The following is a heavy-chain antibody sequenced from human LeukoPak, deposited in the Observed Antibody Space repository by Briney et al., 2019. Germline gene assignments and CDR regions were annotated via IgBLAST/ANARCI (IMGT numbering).Heavy chain of an antibody. D-gene: IGHD4-17*01. CDR1: GDSVSSNSAT. CDR2: TYYRSKWYN. J-gene: IGHJ6*03. V-gene: IGHV6-1*01. CDR3: ARGSLDYEVLDYYYMDV. Sequence: PSQTLSLTCALSGDSVSSNSATWNWIRQSPSRGLEWLGRTYYRSKWYNDYVASVKSRITINPDTSKNQFSLHLNSVTPEDTAVYYCARGSLDYEVLDYYYMDVWGKGTTVTVS.